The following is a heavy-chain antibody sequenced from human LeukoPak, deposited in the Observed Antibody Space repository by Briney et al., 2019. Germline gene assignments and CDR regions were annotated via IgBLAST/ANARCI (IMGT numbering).Heavy chain of an antibody. CDR1: GFTFSSYA. CDR3: AKDRDYGDDFDY. Sequence: GGSLRLSCAASGFTFSSYAMSWVRQAPGKGLEWVSAISGSGGSTYYADSVKGRLTISRDNSKNTLHLQMNSLRAEDTAVYYCAKDRDYGDDFDYWGQGTLVTVSS. V-gene: IGHV3-23*01. D-gene: IGHD4-17*01. CDR2: ISGSGGST. J-gene: IGHJ4*02.